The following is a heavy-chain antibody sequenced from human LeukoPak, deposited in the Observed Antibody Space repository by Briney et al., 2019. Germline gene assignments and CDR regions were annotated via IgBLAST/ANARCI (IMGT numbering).Heavy chain of an antibody. D-gene: IGHD5-12*01. CDR3: ARDRDWLRDFDY. Sequence: PGGSLRLSCAASGFSFKDYAMLWVRQSPGKGLEWVAVTSYDESTKYYVDSVRGRFTISRDNSKNTLFLQMNSLRDEDTAFYYCARDRDWLRDFDYWGQGTLVTVSS. J-gene: IGHJ4*02. CDR2: TSYDESTK. V-gene: IGHV3-30*04. CDR1: GFSFKDYA.